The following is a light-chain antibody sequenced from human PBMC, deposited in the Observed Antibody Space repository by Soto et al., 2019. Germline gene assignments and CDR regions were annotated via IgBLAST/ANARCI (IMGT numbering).Light chain of an antibody. V-gene: IGKV3-20*01. CDR3: QQSGTSPWT. CDR2: GAS. Sequence: VLTQSPGTLSLSPGERATLSCRASQSVNSNFLAWYQQKPGQAPRLVIYGASARATGIPDRFSGGGSGTDFTLTISRLEPVDFAVYYCQQSGTSPWTFGQGTKVEIK. J-gene: IGKJ1*01. CDR1: QSVNSNF.